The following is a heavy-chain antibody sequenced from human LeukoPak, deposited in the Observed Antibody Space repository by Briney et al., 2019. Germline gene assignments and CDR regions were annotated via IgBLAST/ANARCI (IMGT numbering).Heavy chain of an antibody. J-gene: IGHJ4*02. CDR3: ARGLYGSDSY. Sequence: PSETLSLTCAVSGGSISSDNWWIWARQPPGKGLEWIGEIYHSGRANYNPSLKSRVNMSVDKSKNQFSLSLSSVTAADTAVYHCARGLYGSDSYWGQGSLVTVSS. CDR1: GGSISSDNW. CDR2: IYHSGRA. V-gene: IGHV4-4*02. D-gene: IGHD6-19*01.